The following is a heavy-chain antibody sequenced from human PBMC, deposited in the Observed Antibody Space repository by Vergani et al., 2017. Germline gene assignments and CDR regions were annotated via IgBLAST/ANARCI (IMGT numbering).Heavy chain of an antibody. CDR1: GFTFDDYA. CDR3: AKDIGTGIAVAGTFDY. Sequence: EVQLVESGGGLVQPGRSLRLSCAASGFTFDDYAMHWARQAPGKGLEWVSGISWNSGSTGYADSVKGRFTISRDNAKNSLYLQMNSLRAEDTALYYCAKDIGTGIAVAGTFDYWGQGTLVTVSS. D-gene: IGHD6-19*01. CDR2: ISWNSGST. J-gene: IGHJ4*02. V-gene: IGHV3-9*01.